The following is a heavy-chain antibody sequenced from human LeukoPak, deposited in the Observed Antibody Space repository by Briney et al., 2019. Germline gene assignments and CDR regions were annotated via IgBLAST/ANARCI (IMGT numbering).Heavy chain of an antibody. CDR3: ARGSSFGY. D-gene: IGHD2-2*01. Sequence: WVRQAPGXGLEWVANIKEDGSEKNYVDSVKGRFTISRDTSKNSLYLQMNSLRAEDSAVYYCARGSSFGYWGQGTLVTVSS. CDR2: IKEDGSEK. J-gene: IGHJ4*02. V-gene: IGHV3-7*01.